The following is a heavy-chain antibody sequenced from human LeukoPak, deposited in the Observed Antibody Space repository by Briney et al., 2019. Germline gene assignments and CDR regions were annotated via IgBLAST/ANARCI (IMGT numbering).Heavy chain of an antibody. Sequence: SETLSLTCTVSGGSISNYYWSWIRQPPGEGLEWIAYLHYSGSTNYNPSLKSRVTTSVDTSKNQFSLKLSSVTAADTAVYYCARSIAGTRSKLDYWGQGTLVTVSS. CDR1: GGSISNYY. V-gene: IGHV4-59*08. CDR3: ARSIAGTRSKLDY. J-gene: IGHJ4*02. CDR2: LHYSGST. D-gene: IGHD1/OR15-1a*01.